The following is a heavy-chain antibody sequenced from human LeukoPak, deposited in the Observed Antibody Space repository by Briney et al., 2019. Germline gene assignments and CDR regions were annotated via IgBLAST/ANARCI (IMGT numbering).Heavy chain of an antibody. CDR2: IYYSGST. D-gene: IGHD3-3*01. CDR1: GGSISSGGYS. V-gene: IGHV4-31*03. J-gene: IGHJ4*02. Sequence: SETLSLTCTVSGGSISSGGYSWSWIRQHPGKGLEWIGYIYYSGSTYYNPSLKSRVTISVDTSKNQFSLKLSSVTAADTAVYYCARLDYDFWSGLFDYWGQGTLVTVSS. CDR3: ARLDYDFWSGLFDY.